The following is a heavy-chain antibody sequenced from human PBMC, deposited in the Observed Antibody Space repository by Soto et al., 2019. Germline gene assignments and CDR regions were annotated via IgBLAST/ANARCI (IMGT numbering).Heavy chain of an antibody. Sequence: EVQLLESGGGLVQPGGSLRLSCAASGFTFSRYGMSWVRQAPGKGLQWVSSISNYGGTTYYAVSVKGRFTISRDSFKNTLYRQMNSLRAEDTALYFCAKGGGGSGWSDGFDIWGQGTVVTVSS. CDR1: GFTFSRYG. CDR2: ISNYGGTT. D-gene: IGHD6-19*01. J-gene: IGHJ3*02. CDR3: AKGGGGSGWSDGFDI. V-gene: IGHV3-23*01.